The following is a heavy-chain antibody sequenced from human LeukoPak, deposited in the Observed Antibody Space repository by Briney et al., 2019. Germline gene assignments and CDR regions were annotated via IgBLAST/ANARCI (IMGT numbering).Heavy chain of an antibody. D-gene: IGHD3-22*01. Sequence: GGSLRLSCATSGFTFSSYAMSWVRQAPGKGLEWVSSISGRGANTHYADSVKGRFTISGDYSKDTLNLQMNSLRAEDTAVYYCAKFGRVFDTSGYYWFPNWGQGILVTVSS. V-gene: IGHV3-23*01. CDR3: AKFGRVFDTSGYYWFPN. J-gene: IGHJ4*02. CDR1: GFTFSSYA. CDR2: ISGRGANT.